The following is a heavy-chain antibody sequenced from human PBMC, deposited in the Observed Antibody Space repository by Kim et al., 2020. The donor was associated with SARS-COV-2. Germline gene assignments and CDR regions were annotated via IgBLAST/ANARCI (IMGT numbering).Heavy chain of an antibody. CDR2: VSGSGGFT. V-gene: IGHV3-23*01. CDR3: AKDRWENYNFWTGYST. J-gene: IGHJ5*02. Sequence: GGSLRLSCAAYGLTFSSYAMSWVRQAPGKGLEWVSSVSGSGGFTYYADSVKGRFTISRDNPKNTVYLQVNSLRAEDTAVYYCAKDRWENYNFWTGYSTWGQGTLVTVSS. D-gene: IGHD3-3*01. CDR1: GLTFSSYA.